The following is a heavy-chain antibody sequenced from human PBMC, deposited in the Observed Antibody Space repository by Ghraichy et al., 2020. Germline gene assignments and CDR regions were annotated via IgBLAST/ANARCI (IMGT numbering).Heavy chain of an antibody. Sequence: GSLSLTCSVSGASISTYYWSWIRQPPGKGLEWIGYIYYSGNTNSNPSLRSRVTISIDTSKNQFSLALNSVTAADTAVYFCARASVPRPAAGTYFDHWGQGALVTVSS. CDR2: IYYSGNT. CDR3: ARASVPRPAAGTYFDH. V-gene: IGHV4-59*01. CDR1: GASISTYY. J-gene: IGHJ4*02. D-gene: IGHD6-13*01.